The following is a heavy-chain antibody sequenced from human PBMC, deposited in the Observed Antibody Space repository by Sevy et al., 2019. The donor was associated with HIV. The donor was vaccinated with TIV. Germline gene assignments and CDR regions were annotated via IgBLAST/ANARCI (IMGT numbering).Heavy chain of an antibody. D-gene: IGHD1-20*01. CDR2: IYYSGST. CDR1: GGSISSSSYY. Sequence: SETLSLTCTVSGGSISSSSYYWGWIRQPPGKGLEWIGSIYYSGSTYYNPSLKSRVTISVDTSKNQFSLKLSSVTAADTAVYYCASIITGIRFCDYWGQGTLVTVSS. V-gene: IGHV4-39*01. CDR3: ASIITGIRFCDY. J-gene: IGHJ4*02.